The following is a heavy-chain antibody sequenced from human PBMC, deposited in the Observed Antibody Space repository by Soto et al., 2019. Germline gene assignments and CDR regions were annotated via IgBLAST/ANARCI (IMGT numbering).Heavy chain of an antibody. CDR2: IYYSGIT. J-gene: IGHJ4*02. CDR3: ASEMGTGASSGIDY. Sequence: QVQLQESGPGLVKPSHTLSLTCTVSGGSIRSGDYYWSWIRQPPGMGLEWIGYIYYSGITYYNPSLRFRVTISVDTSKNQFSLKLSSVTAVDKAVYYCASEMGTGASSGIDYWGQGTLVTVSA. CDR1: GGSIRSGDYY. D-gene: IGHD3-22*01. V-gene: IGHV4-30-4*01.